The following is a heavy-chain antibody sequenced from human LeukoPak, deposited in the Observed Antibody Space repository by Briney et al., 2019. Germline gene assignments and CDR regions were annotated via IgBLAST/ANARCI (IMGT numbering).Heavy chain of an antibody. D-gene: IGHD5-18*01. V-gene: IGHV4-59*01. Sequence: SETLSLTCTVSGGSISSYYWSWIRQPPGKGLEWIGYTYYSGSTNYNPSLKSRVTISVDTSKNQFSLKLSSVTAADTAVYYCARAVGGYSYGYPFYYYYYMDVWGKGTTVTVSS. CDR1: GGSISSYY. J-gene: IGHJ6*03. CDR2: TYYSGST. CDR3: ARAVGGYSYGYPFYYYYYMDV.